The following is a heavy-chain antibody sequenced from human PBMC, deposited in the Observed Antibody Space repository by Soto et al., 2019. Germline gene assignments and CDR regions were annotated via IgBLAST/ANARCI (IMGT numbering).Heavy chain of an antibody. J-gene: IGHJ4*02. D-gene: IGHD6-19*01. V-gene: IGHV3-23*01. CDR2: LSGSGTST. CDR1: GFSFVNYA. Sequence: CAASGFSFVNYAMNWVRQAPGKGLEWVSGLSGSGTSTYYADSVKGRFTISRDNSRDTLFLQMNSLTADDTAVYYCAKATTNGGWFNPFDSWGQGALVTVSS. CDR3: AKATTNGGWFNPFDS.